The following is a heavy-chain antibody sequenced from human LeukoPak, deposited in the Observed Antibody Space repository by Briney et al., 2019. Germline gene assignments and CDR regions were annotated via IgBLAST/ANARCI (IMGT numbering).Heavy chain of an antibody. Sequence: SETLSLTCTVSGGSISRYCWNWIRQPPGKGLEWIGYIYYSGSTNYNPSLKSRVTISVDTSMNQFSLKLTSVTAADTAVYYCARGQRHYYDSCGYSGEFDYWGQGTMVTVSS. J-gene: IGHJ4*02. D-gene: IGHD3-22*01. CDR1: GGSISRYC. V-gene: IGHV4-59*01. CDR3: ARGQRHYYDSCGYSGEFDY. CDR2: IYYSGST.